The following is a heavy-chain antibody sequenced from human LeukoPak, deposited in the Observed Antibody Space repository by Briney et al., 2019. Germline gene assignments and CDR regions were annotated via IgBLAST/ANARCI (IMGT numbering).Heavy chain of an antibody. J-gene: IGHJ4*02. CDR2: IYYSGST. CDR3: ARATTSLWFGEL. CDR1: GGSISSYY. D-gene: IGHD3-10*01. V-gene: IGHV4-59*01. Sequence: PSETLSLTCTVSGGSISSYYWSWLRQPPGKGLEWIGYIYYSGSTNYNPSLKSRVTISVDTSKNQFSLKLSSVTAADTAVYYCARATTSLWFGELWGQGTLVTVSS.